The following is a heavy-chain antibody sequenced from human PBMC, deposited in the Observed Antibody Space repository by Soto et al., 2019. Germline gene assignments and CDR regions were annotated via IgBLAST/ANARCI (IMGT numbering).Heavy chain of an antibody. Sequence: QVQLVQSGAEVKKPGASVKVSCKASGYTFTSYGISWVRQAPGQGLEWMGWISAYNGNTNYAQKLQGRVTMTTDTSTSTAYMELRSLRSDDTAVYYCARVKYIPPYYYFYGMDVLGQGTTVTVSS. CDR1: GYTFTSYG. J-gene: IGHJ6*02. CDR3: ARVKYIPPYYYFYGMDV. CDR2: ISAYNGNT. D-gene: IGHD5-18*01. V-gene: IGHV1-18*01.